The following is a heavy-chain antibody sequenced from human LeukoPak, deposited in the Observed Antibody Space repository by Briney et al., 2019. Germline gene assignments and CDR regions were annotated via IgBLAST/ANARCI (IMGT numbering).Heavy chain of an antibody. Sequence: GGSLRLSCAASGFTLSSYAMSWVRQAPGKGLEWVSYISSSGSTIYYADSVKGRFTISRDNAKNSLYLQINSLRAEDTAVYYCAKVPYGSGNDYWGQGTLVTVSS. V-gene: IGHV3-48*04. CDR3: AKVPYGSGNDY. CDR2: ISSSGSTI. J-gene: IGHJ4*02. CDR1: GFTLSSYA. D-gene: IGHD3-10*01.